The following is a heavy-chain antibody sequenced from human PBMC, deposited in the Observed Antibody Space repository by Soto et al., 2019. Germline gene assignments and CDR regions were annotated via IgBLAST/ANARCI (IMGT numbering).Heavy chain of an antibody. CDR2: IYYSGST. J-gene: IGHJ4*02. V-gene: IGHV4-31*03. Sequence: TSETLSLTCTVSGGSISSGGYYWSWIRQHPGKGLEWIGYIYYSGSTYYNPSLKSRVTISVDTSKNQFSLKLSSVTAADTAVYYCARDSGSYYLDYWGQGTLVTVSS. D-gene: IGHD1-26*01. CDR1: GGSISSGGYY. CDR3: ARDSGSYYLDY.